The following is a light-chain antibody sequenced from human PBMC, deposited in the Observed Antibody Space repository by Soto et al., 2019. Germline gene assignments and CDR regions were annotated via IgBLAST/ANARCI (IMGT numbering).Light chain of an antibody. CDR1: SSDVGGYKY. CDR3: GSYTKSSSTLYV. CDR2: EVS. V-gene: IGLV2-14*01. Sequence: QSALTQPPSVSVSPGQSITISCTGTSSDVGGYKYVSWYQQHPGKAPKLMIYEVSNRPSGVSNRFSGSKSGNTASLTISGLQAEDEADYYCGSYTKSSSTLYVFGTGTKVTVL. J-gene: IGLJ1*01.